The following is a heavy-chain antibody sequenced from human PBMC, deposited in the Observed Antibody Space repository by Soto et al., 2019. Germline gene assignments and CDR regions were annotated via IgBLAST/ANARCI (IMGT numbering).Heavy chain of an antibody. CDR1: GFTFSNYA. Sequence: GGSLRLSCAGSGFTFSNYAMNWVRQAPGKGLEWVASISSSSNYIYYADSLKGRFTVSRDNAKNSLHLQVDSLRAEDTAVYYCARGGVYGGNSHPGWLDPWGQGTLVTVSS. CDR2: ISSSSNYI. CDR3: ARGGVYGGNSHPGWLDP. J-gene: IGHJ5*02. D-gene: IGHD4-17*01. V-gene: IGHV3-21*01.